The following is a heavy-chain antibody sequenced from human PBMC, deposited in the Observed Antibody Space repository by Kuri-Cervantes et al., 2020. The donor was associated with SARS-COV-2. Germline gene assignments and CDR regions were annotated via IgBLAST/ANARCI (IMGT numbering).Heavy chain of an antibody. CDR1: GFSFTSYS. CDR3: ARGGSGDSRPSHYDIPDFYYTLDV. D-gene: IGHD3-9*01. Sequence: LSLTCAASGFSFTSYSMTWVRQTPGKGLEWVSSISRTSTYKHYADSVKGRFSMSRGNAKNSLYLQLESLRVEDTAIYYCARGGSGDSRPSHYDIPDFYYTLDVWGQGTTVTVSS. V-gene: IGHV3-21*06. J-gene: IGHJ6*02. CDR2: ISRTSTYK.